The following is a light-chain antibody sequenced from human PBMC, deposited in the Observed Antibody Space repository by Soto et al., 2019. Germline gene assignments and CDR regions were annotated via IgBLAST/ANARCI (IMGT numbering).Light chain of an antibody. CDR1: QSVSSN. Sequence: EIVMTQSPATLSVSPGERATLSCRASQSVSSNLAWYQQKPGQAPRLLIYGASNRATDIPARFSGSGSGTDFTLTISNLEPEDFAVYYCQQHSHWPPWTFGQGTKVDI. CDR2: GAS. CDR3: QQHSHWPPWT. V-gene: IGKV3-11*01. J-gene: IGKJ1*01.